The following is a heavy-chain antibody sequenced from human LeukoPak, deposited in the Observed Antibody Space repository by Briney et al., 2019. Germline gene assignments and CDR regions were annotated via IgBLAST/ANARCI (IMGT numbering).Heavy chain of an antibody. V-gene: IGHV3-9*01. D-gene: IGHD2-2*01. CDR1: GFTFDDYA. CDR3: AKDVEYQLFDAFDI. CDR2: ISWNSGSI. Sequence: GGSLRLSCAASGFTFDDYAMHWVRQAPGKGLEWVSGISWNSGSIGYADSVEGRFTISRDNAKNSLYLQMNSLRAEDTALYYCAKDVEYQLFDAFDIWGQGTMVTVSS. J-gene: IGHJ3*02.